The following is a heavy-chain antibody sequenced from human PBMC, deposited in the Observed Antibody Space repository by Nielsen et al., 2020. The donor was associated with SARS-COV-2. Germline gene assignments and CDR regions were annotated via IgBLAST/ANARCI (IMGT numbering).Heavy chain of an antibody. CDR2: INPSGGNT. CDR1: GYTFTSYY. J-gene: IGHJ4*02. Sequence: ASVKVSCKASGYTFTSYYIHWVRQAPGQGLEWMGVINPSGGNTNYAQQFQGRVTMTRDTSTSTVYMELSSLRSDDTAVYYCARGNYYDTSVNYYSSTPYFDSWGQGTLVTVSS. D-gene: IGHD3-22*01. V-gene: IGHV1-46*01. CDR3: ARGNYYDTSVNYYSSTPYFDS.